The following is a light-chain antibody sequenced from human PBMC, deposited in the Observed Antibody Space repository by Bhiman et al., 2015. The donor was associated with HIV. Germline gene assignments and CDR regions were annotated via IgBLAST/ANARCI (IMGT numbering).Light chain of an antibody. CDR1: SSDVGGYNY. CDR3: SSYTSSSTSDYV. J-gene: IGLJ1*01. CDR2: DVS. Sequence: QSALTQPASVSGSPGQSITISCTGTSSDVGGYNYVSWYQQHPGKAPKLMIYDVSNRPSGVSNRFSGSKSGNTASLTISGLQAEDEADYYCSSYTSSSTSDYVFGTRTTVTVV. V-gene: IGLV2-14*03.